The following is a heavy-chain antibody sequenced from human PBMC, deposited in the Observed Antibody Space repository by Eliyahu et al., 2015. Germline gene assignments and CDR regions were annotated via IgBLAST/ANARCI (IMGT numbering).Heavy chain of an antibody. V-gene: IGHV2-5*02. CDR3: AHIKTDTSAYDI. Sequence: QMTLKESGPTLVNPTQTLTLTCTFSGFSLRTTGVGVGWIRQPPGKALESLALIYWDDDQRYSPSLKSRLTITKDTSKNQVVLTMTNMDPVDTATYYCAHIKTDTSAYDIWGQGTMVTVSS. CDR2: IYWDDDQ. J-gene: IGHJ3*02. CDR1: GFSLRTTGVG.